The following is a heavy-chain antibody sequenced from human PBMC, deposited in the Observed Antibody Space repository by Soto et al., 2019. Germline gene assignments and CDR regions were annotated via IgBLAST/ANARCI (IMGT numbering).Heavy chain of an antibody. D-gene: IGHD3-10*01. CDR1: AGTFSSYA. CDR2: IIPIFGTA. CDR3: ARAQIDYYGSGSYYRPSAWFDP. V-gene: IGHV1-69*13. Sequence: SVKVSCKASAGTFSSYAISWVRQAPGQGLEWMGGIIPIFGTANYAQKFQGRVTITADESTSTAYMELSSLRSEDTAVYYCARAQIDYYGSGSYYRPSAWFDPWGQGTLVTVSS. J-gene: IGHJ5*02.